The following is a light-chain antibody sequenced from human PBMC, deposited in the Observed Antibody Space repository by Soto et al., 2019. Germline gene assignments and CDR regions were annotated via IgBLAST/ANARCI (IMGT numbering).Light chain of an antibody. CDR3: QQYNNWPRT. J-gene: IGKJ1*01. CDR1: QSVSSSY. Sequence: EIVVTQSACTLSLSTGERATLSCRASQSVSSSYLAWYQQKPGQAPRLLIYGASRRATGIPDRFSGSGSGSDFTLTISSLQSEDFAVYYCQQYNNWPRTFAQGTKVDIK. V-gene: IGKV3-20*01. CDR2: GAS.